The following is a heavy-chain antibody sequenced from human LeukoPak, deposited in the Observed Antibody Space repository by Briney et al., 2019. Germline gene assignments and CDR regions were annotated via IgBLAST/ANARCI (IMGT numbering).Heavy chain of an antibody. D-gene: IGHD6-13*01. V-gene: IGHV4-61*02. J-gene: IGHJ6*02. Sequence: PSQTLSLTCTVSGGSISSGSYYWSWIRQPAGKGLEWIGRIYTNGSTNYNPSLKSRVTISVDTSKNQFSLKLSSVTAADTAVYYCATGYSSSWNPYGMDVWGQGTTVTVSS. CDR3: ATGYSSSWNPYGMDV. CDR2: IYTNGST. CDR1: GGSISSGSYY.